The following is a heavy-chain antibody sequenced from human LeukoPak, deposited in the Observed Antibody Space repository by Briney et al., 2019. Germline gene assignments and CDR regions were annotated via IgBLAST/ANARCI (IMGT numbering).Heavy chain of an antibody. CDR1: GFTFSSYT. CDR2: ISGSSYYI. V-gene: IGHV3-21*01. J-gene: IGHJ4*02. CDR3: ARAYFGSGSILDY. Sequence: GGSLRLSCTASGFTFSSYTMNWVRQAPGKGLEWVSSISGSSYYIYYADSVKGRFTISRDNAKNSLYLQMNSLRAEDTAVYYCARAYFGSGSILDYWGQGTLVTVSS. D-gene: IGHD3-10*01.